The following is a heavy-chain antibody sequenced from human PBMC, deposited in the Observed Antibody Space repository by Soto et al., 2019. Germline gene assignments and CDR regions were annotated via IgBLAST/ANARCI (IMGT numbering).Heavy chain of an antibody. V-gene: IGHV1-18*01. Sequence: ASVKVSCKASGYTFTSYGISWVRQAPGQGLEWMGWISAYNGNTNYAQKLQGRLTMTTDTSTSTAYMELRSLRSDDTAVYYCARDVVVVVAATRLDYYYYGMDVWGQGTTVTVSS. J-gene: IGHJ6*02. CDR2: ISAYNGNT. CDR1: GYTFTSYG. CDR3: ARDVVVVVAATRLDYYYYGMDV. D-gene: IGHD2-15*01.